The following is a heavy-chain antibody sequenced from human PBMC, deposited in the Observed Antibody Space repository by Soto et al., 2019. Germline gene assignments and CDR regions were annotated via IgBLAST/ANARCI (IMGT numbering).Heavy chain of an antibody. D-gene: IGHD6-13*01. J-gene: IGHJ4*02. Sequence: GGSLRLSCAASGFTFSSYAMHWVRQAPGKGLEWVAVISYDGSNKYYADSVKGRFTISRDNSKNTLYLQMNSLRAEDTAVYYCARLEMYSSPGDYWGQGTLVTVSS. CDR1: GFTFSSYA. CDR2: ISYDGSNK. V-gene: IGHV3-30-3*01. CDR3: ARLEMYSSPGDY.